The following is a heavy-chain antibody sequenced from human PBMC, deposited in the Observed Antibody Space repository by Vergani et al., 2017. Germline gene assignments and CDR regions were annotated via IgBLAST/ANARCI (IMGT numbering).Heavy chain of an antibody. CDR3: ARHDSGHYDASYYGLDV. J-gene: IGHJ6*02. V-gene: IGHV4-39*01. CDR2: IYYTGSA. D-gene: IGHD3-16*01. Sequence: QLQLHKSGPGLVKPSETLSLTCTLSGGSISSSSHFWGWLRQTPGKGLEWIGSIYYTGSAYYNPSLKSRVSISVDASKNQFSLKLSSVTAADSAVYYCARHDSGHYDASYYGLDVWVQGTTVTVS. CDR1: GGSISSSSHF.